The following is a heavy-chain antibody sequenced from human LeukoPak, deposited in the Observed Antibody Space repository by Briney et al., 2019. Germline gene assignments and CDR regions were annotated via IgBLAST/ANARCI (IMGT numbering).Heavy chain of an antibody. V-gene: IGHV4-4*09. Sequence: SGTLSLTCTVSGTSVSGFYWHWIRQPPGKGLEWIGFIYSTGTTSYNSSLQSRVTISVDTSKNQLSLKLKSVIAADTAIYYCAGRWRGTLDYWGQGALVAVSS. CDR3: AGRWRGTLDY. CDR2: IYSTGTT. D-gene: IGHD5-24*01. CDR1: GTSVSGFY. J-gene: IGHJ4*02.